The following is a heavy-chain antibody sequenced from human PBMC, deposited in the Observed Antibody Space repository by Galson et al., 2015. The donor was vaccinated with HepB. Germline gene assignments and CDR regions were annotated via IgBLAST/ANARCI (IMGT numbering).Heavy chain of an antibody. D-gene: IGHD2-2*01. CDR2: ISSSSSTI. J-gene: IGHJ6*02. V-gene: IGHV3-48*02. CDR3: ASFIVVVPAAMRGGHYGMDV. CDR1: GFTFSSYS. Sequence: SLRLSCAASGFTFSSYSMNWVRQAPGKGLEWVSYISSSSSTIYYADSVKGRFTISRDNAKNSLYLQMNSLRDEDTAVYYCASFIVVVPAAMRGGHYGMDVWGQGTTVTVSS.